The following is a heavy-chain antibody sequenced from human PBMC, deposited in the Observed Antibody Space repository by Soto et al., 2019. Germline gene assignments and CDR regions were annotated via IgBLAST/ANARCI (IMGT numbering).Heavy chain of an antibody. V-gene: IGHV3-23*01. CDR1: GFTFSSYA. CDR3: ARRGLRFLEWLSYDAFDI. J-gene: IGHJ3*02. D-gene: IGHD3-3*01. Sequence: EVQLLESGGGLVQPGGSLRLSCAASGFTFSSYAMSWVRQAPGKGLEWVSAISGSGGSTYYADSVKGRFTISRDNSKNTLYLQMNSLRAEDTAVYYCARRGLRFLEWLSYDAFDIWGQGTMVTVSS. CDR2: ISGSGGST.